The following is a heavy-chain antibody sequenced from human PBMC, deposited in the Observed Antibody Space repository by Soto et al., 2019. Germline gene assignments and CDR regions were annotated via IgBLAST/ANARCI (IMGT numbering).Heavy chain of an antibody. V-gene: IGHV3-66*01. Sequence: EVQLVESGGGLVQPGGSLRLSCAANRFTVNSNRIRWVRQAPGKGLEWVSVIYTGDSTYYVDSVKDRFTISRDSSKNTLYLQMYSLRVEDTAVYYCAKSKELGVSAPDHWGQGTLVTVSS. J-gene: IGHJ4*02. D-gene: IGHD1-26*01. CDR1: RFTVNSNR. CDR2: IYTGDST. CDR3: AKSKELGVSAPDH.